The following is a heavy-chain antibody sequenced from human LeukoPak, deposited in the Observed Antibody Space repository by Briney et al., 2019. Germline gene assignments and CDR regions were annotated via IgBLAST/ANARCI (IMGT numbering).Heavy chain of an antibody. V-gene: IGHV3-30-3*01. CDR1: GFTFSSYA. Sequence: GGSLRLSCAASGFTFSSYAMHWVRQAPAKGLEWVAVISYDGNNKFYADSVTGRFTISRDNSKNTLNLQMNSLRPEDTAVYYCARRSSAWYFPDYWGQGTLVTVSS. CDR2: ISYDGNNK. D-gene: IGHD6-19*01. CDR3: ARRSSAWYFPDY. J-gene: IGHJ4*02.